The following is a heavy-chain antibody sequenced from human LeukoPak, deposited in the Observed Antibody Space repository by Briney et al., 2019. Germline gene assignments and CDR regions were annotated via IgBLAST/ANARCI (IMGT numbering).Heavy chain of an antibody. V-gene: IGHV4-38-2*01. CDR3: AKSRSGVGLFDS. Sequence: MTSETLSLTCAVSGGSISSGYYWGWIRQSPGKGLEWIGSIYHSGSTYYNPSLKSRVTISVDTSKNQFSLKLSSVTAADTAVYYCAKSRSGVGLFDSWGQGTLVTVSS. D-gene: IGHD3-10*01. CDR1: GGSISSGYY. J-gene: IGHJ4*02. CDR2: IYHSGST.